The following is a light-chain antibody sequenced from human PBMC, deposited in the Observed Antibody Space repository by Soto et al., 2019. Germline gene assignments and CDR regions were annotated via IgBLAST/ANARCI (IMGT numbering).Light chain of an antibody. Sequence: DIVMTQSPLSLPVTPGEPASISCRSSQSLLHSNGYNYLDWYLQKPGQPPQLLISLGSNRASGVPDRFSGSGSGTDFTLKIITVEAEDVGVYYCMQTLQTPVTFGRGTKVEIK. CDR3: MQTLQTPVT. J-gene: IGKJ4*01. V-gene: IGKV2-28*01. CDR1: QSLLHSNGYNY. CDR2: LGS.